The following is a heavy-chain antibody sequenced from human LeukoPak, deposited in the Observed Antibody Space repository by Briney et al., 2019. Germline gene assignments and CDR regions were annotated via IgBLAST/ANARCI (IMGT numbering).Heavy chain of an antibody. CDR1: GFTFSSYG. D-gene: IGHD6-19*01. CDR2: IRYDESKT. J-gene: IGHJ4*02. CDR3: ARQGKAVAGGFDY. Sequence: QSGGSLRLSCAASGFTFSSYGMHWVRQAPGKGLEWVAFIRYDESKTYNADSVKGRFTISRDNSRNTLYLQMHSLRAEDTAVYYCARQGKAVAGGFDYWGQGTLVTVSS. V-gene: IGHV3-30*02.